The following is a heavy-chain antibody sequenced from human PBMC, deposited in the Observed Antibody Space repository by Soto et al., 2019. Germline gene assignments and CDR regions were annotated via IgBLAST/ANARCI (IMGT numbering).Heavy chain of an antibody. Sequence: QVQLVQSGAEVKKPGASVKVSCKASGYTFTSYAMHWVRQAPGQRLEWMGWINAGNGNTKYSQKFRGSVTITSPTSASTAYMELSSLRSEDTAVYYCTAAAGVNYYGMDFLGQGTTVTVSS. J-gene: IGHJ6*02. CDR1: GYTFTSYA. D-gene: IGHD6-13*01. CDR3: TAAAGVNYYGMDF. CDR2: INAGNGNT. V-gene: IGHV1-3*01.